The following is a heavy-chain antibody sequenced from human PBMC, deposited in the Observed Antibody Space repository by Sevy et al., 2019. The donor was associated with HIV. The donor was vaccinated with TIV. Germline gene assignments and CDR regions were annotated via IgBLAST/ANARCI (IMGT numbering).Heavy chain of an antibody. J-gene: IGHJ4*02. V-gene: IGHV3-7*01. Sequence: GESLKISCAASGFTFTNYWMSWVRQTPGKGLEWVATIKQDESEKYYVDSVKGRFAISRDNGENSVSLQMNGLRAEDTALYYCAREVGGYDWRPYYFDSWGQGTLVTVSS. CDR3: AREVGGYDWRPYYFDS. D-gene: IGHD5-12*01. CDR1: GFTFTNYW. CDR2: IKQDESEK.